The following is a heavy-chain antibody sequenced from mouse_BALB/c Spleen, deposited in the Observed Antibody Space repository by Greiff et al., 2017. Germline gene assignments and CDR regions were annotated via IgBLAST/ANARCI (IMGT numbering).Heavy chain of an antibody. D-gene: IGHD3-2*01. CDR2: IWGGGST. V-gene: IGHV2-6-4*01. CDR1: GFSLSRYS. J-gene: IGHJ3*01. Sequence: VKLVESGPGLVAPSQSLSITCTVSGFSLSRYSVHWVRQPPGKGLEWLGMIWGGGSTDYNSALKSRLSISKDNSKSQVFLKMNSLQTDDTAMYYCAGLLDSSGYGFAYWGQGTLVTVSA. CDR3: AGLLDSSGYGFAY.